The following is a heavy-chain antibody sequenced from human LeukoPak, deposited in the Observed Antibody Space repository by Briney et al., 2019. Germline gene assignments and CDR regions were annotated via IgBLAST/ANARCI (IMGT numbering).Heavy chain of an antibody. V-gene: IGHV4-34*01. D-gene: IGHD4-23*01. Sequence: SETLSLTCAVYGGSFSGYYWSWIRQPPGKGLEWIGEINHSGSTNYSPSLKSRVTISVDTSKNQFSLKLSSVTAADTAVYYCARTDYGGNHDAFDIWGQGTMVTVSS. CDR1: GGSFSGYY. CDR2: INHSGST. J-gene: IGHJ3*02. CDR3: ARTDYGGNHDAFDI.